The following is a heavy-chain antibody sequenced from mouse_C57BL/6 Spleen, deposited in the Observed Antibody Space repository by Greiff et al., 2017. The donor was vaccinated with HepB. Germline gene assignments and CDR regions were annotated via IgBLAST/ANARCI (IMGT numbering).Heavy chain of an antibody. V-gene: IGHV1-76*01. Sequence: QVQLQQSGAELVRPGASVKLSCKASGYTFTDYYINWVKQRPGQGLEWIARIYPGSGNTYYNEKFKGKATLTAEKSSSTAYMQLSSLTSEDSAVYFCARGDYYGSRGTWFAYWGQGTLVTVSA. CDR3: ARGDYYGSRGTWFAY. CDR2: IYPGSGNT. CDR1: GYTFTDYY. J-gene: IGHJ3*01. D-gene: IGHD1-1*01.